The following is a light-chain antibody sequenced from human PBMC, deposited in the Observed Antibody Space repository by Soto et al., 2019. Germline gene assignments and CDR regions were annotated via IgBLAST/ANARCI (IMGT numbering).Light chain of an antibody. CDR2: SND. J-gene: IGLJ3*02. CDR1: SSSIVSNT. Sequence: QSVLTQAPSASGTPGQRVTISCSGSSSSIVSNTVSWYQQVPGTAPKLLIYSNDQRPSGVPDRFSGSKSGTSASLAIGGLQSEDESDYYCAAWDGSLNGWVFGGGTKVTVL. CDR3: AAWDGSLNGWV. V-gene: IGLV1-44*01.